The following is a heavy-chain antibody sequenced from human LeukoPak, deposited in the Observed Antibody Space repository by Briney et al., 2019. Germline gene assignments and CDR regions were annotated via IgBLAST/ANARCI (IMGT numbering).Heavy chain of an antibody. CDR1: GFTFSSYA. CDR3: AKDLFPVVVTASPAEYFQH. Sequence: GGSLRLSCAASGFTFSSYAMSWVRQAPGKGLEWVSAISGSGGSTYYADSVKGRFTISRDNSKNTLYLQMNSLRAEDTAVYYCAKDLFPVVVTASPAEYFQHWGQGTLVTVSA. D-gene: IGHD2-21*02. V-gene: IGHV3-23*01. CDR2: ISGSGGST. J-gene: IGHJ1*01.